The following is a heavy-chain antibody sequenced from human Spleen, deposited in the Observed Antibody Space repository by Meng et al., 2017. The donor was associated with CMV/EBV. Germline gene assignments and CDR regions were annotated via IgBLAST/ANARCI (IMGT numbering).Heavy chain of an antibody. Sequence: GESLKISCEGFGYSFTSNWIAWVRQMPGKGLEWMGVVYPGDSDTRYSPSFQGQVTISADKSISTAYLHWSSLKASDTAIYYCARRPGACPPTTCDAFDIWGQGTMVTVSS. CDR1: GYSFTSNW. J-gene: IGHJ3*02. CDR2: VYPGDSDT. CDR3: ARRPGACPPTTCDAFDI. D-gene: IGHD7-27*01. V-gene: IGHV5-51*01.